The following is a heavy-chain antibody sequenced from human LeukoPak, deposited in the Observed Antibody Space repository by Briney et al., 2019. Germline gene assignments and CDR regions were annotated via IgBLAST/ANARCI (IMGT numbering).Heavy chain of an antibody. CDR2: ISGYTGDT. D-gene: IGHD2-15*01. CDR3: ARAGYWGDGGCRGGSAFDV. J-gene: IGHJ3*01. CDR1: GYTFTNYD. V-gene: IGHV1-18*01. Sequence: ASVKVSCKTSGYTFTNYDIYWVRQAPGQGLECMGWISGYTGDTKYAQILQGRFTVTTDTSTSTAYMELRSLTYDDTAVYYCARAGYWGDGGCRGGSAFDVWGQGTMVTVSS.